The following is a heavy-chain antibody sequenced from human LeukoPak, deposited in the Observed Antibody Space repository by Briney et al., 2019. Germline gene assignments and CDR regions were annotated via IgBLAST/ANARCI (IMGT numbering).Heavy chain of an antibody. CDR2: ISSSSSYI. CDR3: TLSLYCSSTSCSYYMDV. D-gene: IGHD2-2*01. CDR1: GFTFSSYS. V-gene: IGHV3-21*04. J-gene: IGHJ6*03. Sequence: GSLRLSCAASGFTFSSYSMNWVRQAPGKGLEWVSSISSSSSYIYYADSVKGRFTISRDNAKNSLYLQMNSLKTEDTAVYYCTLSLYCSSTSCSYYMDVWGKGTTVTISS.